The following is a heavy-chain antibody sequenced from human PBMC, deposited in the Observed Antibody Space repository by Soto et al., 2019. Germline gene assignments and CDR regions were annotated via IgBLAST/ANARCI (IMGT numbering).Heavy chain of an antibody. D-gene: IGHD6-19*01. CDR1: GGTFSSYA. Sequence: ASVKVSCKASGGTFSSYAISWVRQAPGQGLEWMGGIIPIFGTANYAQKFQGRVTITADESTSTAYMELSSLRSEDTAVYYGARDLAPRIAVAGDAFDIWGRGTMVTVSS. CDR2: IIPIFGTA. J-gene: IGHJ3*02. V-gene: IGHV1-69*13. CDR3: ARDLAPRIAVAGDAFDI.